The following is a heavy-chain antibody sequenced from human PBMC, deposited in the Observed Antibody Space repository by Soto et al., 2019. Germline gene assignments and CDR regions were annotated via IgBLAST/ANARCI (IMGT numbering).Heavy chain of an antibody. CDR2: IYYSGST. D-gene: IGHD6-13*01. CDR3: ARRPGYSSSFYYFDY. CDR1: GGSISSYY. V-gene: IGHV4-59*05. Sequence: SETLSLTCTVSGGSISSYYWSWIRQPPGKGLEWIGSIYYSGSTYYNPSLKSRVTISVDTSKNQFSLKLSSVTAADTAVYYCARRPGYSSSFYYFDYWGQGTLVTVSS. J-gene: IGHJ4*02.